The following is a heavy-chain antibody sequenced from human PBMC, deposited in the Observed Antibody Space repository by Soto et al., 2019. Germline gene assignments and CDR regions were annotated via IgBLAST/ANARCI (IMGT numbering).Heavy chain of an antibody. J-gene: IGHJ6*02. V-gene: IGHV1-18*01. CDR1: GYTFTSYG. Sequence: SVKVSCKASGYTFTSYGISWVRQAPGQGLEWMGWISAYNGNTNYAQKFQGRVTITADESTSTAYMELSSLRSEDTAVYYCARDLLGYCSSTSCSYYYYYGMDVWGQGTTVTVSS. CDR3: ARDLLGYCSSTSCSYYYYYGMDV. CDR2: ISAYNGNT. D-gene: IGHD2-2*01.